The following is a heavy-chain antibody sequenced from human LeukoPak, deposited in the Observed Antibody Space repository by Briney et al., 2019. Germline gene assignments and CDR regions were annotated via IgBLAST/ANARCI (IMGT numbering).Heavy chain of an antibody. CDR2: IYTSGST. J-gene: IGHJ4*02. CDR1: GGSISSYY. D-gene: IGHD2-21*02. CDR3: AGGIAYCGGDCYPSIDY. Sequence: PSETLSLTCTVSGGSISSYYWSSIRQPAGKGLEWIGRIYTSGSTNYNPSLKSRVTMSVDTSKNQFSLKLSSVTAADTAVYYCAGGIAYCGGDCYPSIDYWGQGTLVTVSS. V-gene: IGHV4-4*07.